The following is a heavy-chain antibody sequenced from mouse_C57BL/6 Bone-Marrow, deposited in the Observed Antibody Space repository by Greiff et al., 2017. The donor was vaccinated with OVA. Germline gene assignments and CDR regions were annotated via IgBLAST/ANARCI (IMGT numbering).Heavy chain of an antibody. J-gene: IGHJ1*03. CDR1: GYTFTDYY. V-gene: IGHV1-26*01. CDR3: ASGDYYGSSPHWYFYV. Sequence: VQLQQSGPELVKPGASVKISCKASGYTFTDYYMNWVKQSHGKSLEWIGDINPNNGGTSYNQKFKGKATLTVDKSSSTAYMELRSLTSEDSAVYYCASGDYYGSSPHWYFYVWGTGTTVTVSP. D-gene: IGHD1-1*01. CDR2: INPNNGGT.